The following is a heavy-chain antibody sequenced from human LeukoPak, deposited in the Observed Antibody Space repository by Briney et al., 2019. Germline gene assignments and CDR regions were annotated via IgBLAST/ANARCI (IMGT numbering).Heavy chain of an antibody. J-gene: IGHJ2*01. D-gene: IGHD4-17*01. CDR3: AKSRRTTVTTMYFDL. CDR1: GFTFSSYG. V-gene: IGHV3-30*18. CDR2: ISYDGSNK. Sequence: GGSLRLSCAASGFTFSSYGMHWVRQAPGKGLEWVAVISYDGSNKYYADSVKGRFTISRDNSKNTLYLQMNSLRAEDTAVYYCAKSRRTTVTTMYFDLWGRGTLVTVPS.